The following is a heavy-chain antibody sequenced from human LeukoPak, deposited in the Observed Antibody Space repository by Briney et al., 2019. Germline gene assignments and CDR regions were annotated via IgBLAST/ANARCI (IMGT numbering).Heavy chain of an antibody. CDR2: ISYDGSNK. V-gene: IGHV3-30*18. D-gene: IGHD3-10*01. CDR1: GFTFSSYG. Sequence: PGGSLRLSCAASGFTFSSYGMHWVRQAPGKGLEWVALISYDGSNKYYADSVKGRFTISRDNSKNTLYLQMNSLRPEDTAVYYCAKPYYYGSGIVTVFDYWGQGTLVTVSS. J-gene: IGHJ4*02. CDR3: AKPYYYGSGIVTVFDY.